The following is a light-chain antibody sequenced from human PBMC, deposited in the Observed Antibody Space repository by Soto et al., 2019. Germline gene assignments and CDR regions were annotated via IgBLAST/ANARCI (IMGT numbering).Light chain of an antibody. CDR1: QGISSY. CDR2: AAS. V-gene: IGKV1-8*01. Sequence: MQMTQSPSSLSASTGDRVTIAGRASQGISSYLAWYQQKPGKAPKLLIYAASTLQTGVPSRFSGSGSGTDFTLTISSLQPEDVATYYCQHYDHLPITFGQGTRLEN. CDR3: QHYDHLPIT. J-gene: IGKJ5*01.